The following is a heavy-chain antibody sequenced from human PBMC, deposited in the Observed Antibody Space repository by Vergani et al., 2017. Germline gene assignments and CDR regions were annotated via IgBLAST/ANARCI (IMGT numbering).Heavy chain of an antibody. CDR1: GFSFTSYG. V-gene: IGHV3-30*02. CDR3: ANSVIAGNVGVAYFGMDV. Sequence: VQLLESGGNLVQPGGSLRLSCAASGFSFTSYGIHWVRQAPGKGLEWVSFIRYDGSSEYYGDSVKGRFTISRDKSQNTVNLQMNSLRTEDTAVYFCANSVIAGNVGVAYFGMDVWGRGTTVTVSS. J-gene: IGHJ6*02. CDR2: IRYDGSSE. D-gene: IGHD2/OR15-2a*01.